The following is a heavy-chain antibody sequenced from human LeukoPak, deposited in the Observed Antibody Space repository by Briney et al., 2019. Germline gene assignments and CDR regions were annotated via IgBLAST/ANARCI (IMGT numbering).Heavy chain of an antibody. J-gene: IGHJ4*02. CDR2: ISASGGST. CDR3: AKDGALNGIFRGFDH. Sequence: GGSLRLSCAVSGFTFSDYAMSRVRLAPGKGLEWVSAISASGGSTYYADSVKGRFTISRDDSKNTLGLQMNSLRAEDTALYFCAKDGALNGIFRGFDHWGPGTLVTVSS. V-gene: IGHV3-23*01. D-gene: IGHD2-8*01. CDR1: GFTFSDYA.